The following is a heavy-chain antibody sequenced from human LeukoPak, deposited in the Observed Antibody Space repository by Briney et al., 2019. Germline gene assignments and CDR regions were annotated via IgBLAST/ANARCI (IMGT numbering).Heavy chain of an antibody. CDR2: ISGSGGST. V-gene: IGHV3-23*01. J-gene: IGHJ6*02. CDR3: AKDPYYYDSSGYGYGMDV. CDR1: GFTFSSYA. D-gene: IGHD3-22*01. Sequence: GGSLRLSCAASGFTFSSYAMSWVRQAPGKGLEWVSTISGSGGSTHYADSVKGRFTISRDNSKNTLYLQMNSLRAEDTAVYYCAKDPYYYDSSGYGYGMDVWGQGTTVTVSS.